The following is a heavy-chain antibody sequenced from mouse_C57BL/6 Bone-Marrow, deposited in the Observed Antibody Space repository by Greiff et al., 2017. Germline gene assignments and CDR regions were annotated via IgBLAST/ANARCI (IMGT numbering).Heavy chain of an antibody. CDR1: GYSITSGYY. V-gene: IGHV3-6*01. CDR2: ISYDGSN. CDR3: ARGRYYDYDEDYFDY. D-gene: IGHD2-4*01. J-gene: IGHJ2*01. Sequence: EVKVEESGPGLVKPSQSLSLTCSVTGYSITSGYYWNWIRQFPGNKLEWMGYISYDGSNNYNPSLKNRISITRDTSKNQFFLKLNSVTTEDTATYYCARGRYYDYDEDYFDYWGQGTTLTVSS.